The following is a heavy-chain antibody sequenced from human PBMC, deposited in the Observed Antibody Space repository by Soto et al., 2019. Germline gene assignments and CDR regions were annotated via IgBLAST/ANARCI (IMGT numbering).Heavy chain of an antibody. CDR3: AAYYSSSGFDP. J-gene: IGHJ5*02. D-gene: IGHD6-13*01. CDR1: GGSISSSTYY. Sequence: SETLSLTCTVSGGSISSSTYYWGWIRQPPGKGLEWIGTIYYSGSTYYNPSLKSRVTISVDTSKNQFSLKMTSVTAADTAVYFCAAYYSSSGFDPWGQGTLVTVS. V-gene: IGHV4-39*01. CDR2: IYYSGST.